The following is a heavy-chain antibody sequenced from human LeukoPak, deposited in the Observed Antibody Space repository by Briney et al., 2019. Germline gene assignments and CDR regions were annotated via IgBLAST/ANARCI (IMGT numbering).Heavy chain of an antibody. D-gene: IGHD5-12*01. CDR1: GGTFSSYA. Sequence: GASVKVSCKASGGTFSSYAISWVRQAPGQGLEWMGGIIPIFGTANYAQKFQGRVTITTGESTSTAYMELSSLRSEDTAVYYCARVVYSGYDFLSYWFDPWGQGTLVTVSS. J-gene: IGHJ5*02. V-gene: IGHV1-69*05. CDR2: IIPIFGTA. CDR3: ARVVYSGYDFLSYWFDP.